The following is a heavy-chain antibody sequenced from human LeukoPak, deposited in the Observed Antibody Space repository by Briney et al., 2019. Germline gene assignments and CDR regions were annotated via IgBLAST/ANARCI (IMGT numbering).Heavy chain of an antibody. CDR2: ISDGGST. D-gene: IGHD1-26*01. CDR1: GFTVSSNY. V-gene: IGHV3-66*01. Sequence: PGGSLRLSCAVSGFTVSSNYMSWVRQAPGKGLEWVSLISDGGSTHYADSVKGRFTISRDNSKNTLYLQMNSLRAEDTAVYYCARDRLGATYFDYWGQGTLVTVSS. J-gene: IGHJ4*02. CDR3: ARDRLGATYFDY.